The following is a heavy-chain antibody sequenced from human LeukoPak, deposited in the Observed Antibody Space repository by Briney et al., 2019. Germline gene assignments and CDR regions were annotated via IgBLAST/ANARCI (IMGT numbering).Heavy chain of an antibody. J-gene: IGHJ3*02. CDR1: GYTFNTYG. V-gene: IGHV1-18*01. D-gene: IGHD3-10*01. Sequence: ASVKVSCKASGYTFNTYGVTWVRQAPGQGLEWLGWISPYNADTNYAQKLQDRATMSTDTSTTTAYMELRSLRSDDTAVYYCAREGDGRSGEVRAFDIWGQGTMVTVSS. CDR2: ISPYNADT. CDR3: AREGDGRSGEVRAFDI.